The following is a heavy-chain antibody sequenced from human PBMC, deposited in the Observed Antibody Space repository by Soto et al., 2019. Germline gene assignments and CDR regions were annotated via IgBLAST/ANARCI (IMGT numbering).Heavy chain of an antibody. CDR3: AKLVGATKGGWFDP. Sequence: QVQLVESGGGLVKPGGSLRLSCAASGFTFSDYYMSWIRQAPGKGLEWVSYISISSSYTNYADSVKGRFTISRDNAKKSLYLQMNSLRAEDTAVYYCAKLVGATKGGWFDPWGQGTLVTVSS. CDR1: GFTFSDYY. D-gene: IGHD1-26*01. V-gene: IGHV3-11*06. CDR2: ISISSSYT. J-gene: IGHJ5*02.